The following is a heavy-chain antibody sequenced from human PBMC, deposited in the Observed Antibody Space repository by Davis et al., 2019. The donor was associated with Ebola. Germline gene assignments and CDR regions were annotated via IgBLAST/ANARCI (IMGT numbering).Heavy chain of an antibody. CDR3: ARGLLWFGELPTRWFDP. Sequence: SETLSLTCTVSGGSISSGDYYWSWIRQPPGKGLEWIGYIYYSGSTYYNPSLKSRVTISVDTSKNQFSLKLSSVTAADTAVYYCARGLLWFGELPTRWFDPWGQGTLVTVSS. J-gene: IGHJ5*02. CDR1: GGSISSGDYY. V-gene: IGHV4-30-4*01. CDR2: IYYSGST. D-gene: IGHD3-10*01.